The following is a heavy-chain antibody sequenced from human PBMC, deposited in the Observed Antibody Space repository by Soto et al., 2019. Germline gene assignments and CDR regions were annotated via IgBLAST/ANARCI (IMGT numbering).Heavy chain of an antibody. CDR1: GGTFSSYT. J-gene: IGHJ2*01. Sequence: QVQLVQSGAEVKKPGSSVTVSCKASGGTFSSYTISWVRQAPGQGLEWMGGIIPIFGTANYAQKFQGRVTITADESTSTAYMELSSMRSEDTAVSYCARGNHRWLQLGYFDLWGRGTLVTVSS. CDR3: ARGNHRWLQLGYFDL. CDR2: IIPIFGTA. V-gene: IGHV1-69*12. D-gene: IGHD5-12*01.